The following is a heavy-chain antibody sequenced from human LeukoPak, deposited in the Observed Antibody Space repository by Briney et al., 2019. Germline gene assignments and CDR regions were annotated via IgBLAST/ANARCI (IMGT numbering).Heavy chain of an antibody. D-gene: IGHD1-26*01. J-gene: IGHJ4*02. CDR1: GYTLTELS. CDR3: ATEGGYSGSYYFDY. Sequence: ASVKVSCKVSGYTLTELSMHWVRQAPGKGLEWMGGFDPEDGETIYAQKFQGRVTMTEDTSTDTAYMELSSLRSEDTAVYHCATEGGYSGSYYFDYWGQGTLVTVSS. V-gene: IGHV1-24*01. CDR2: FDPEDGET.